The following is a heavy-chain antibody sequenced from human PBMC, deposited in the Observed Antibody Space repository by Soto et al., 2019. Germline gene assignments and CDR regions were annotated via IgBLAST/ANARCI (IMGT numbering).Heavy chain of an antibody. J-gene: IGHJ4*02. CDR3: ARGRYGDY. Sequence: QVHLVQSGAEAKKPGASVKVSCKGSGYGFTTYGITWVRQAPGQGLEWMAWISAHNGNPNYAQKLQGRVTVTRDTSTSTAYMEVRSLRSDDTAVYYCARGRYGDYWGQGALVTVSS. V-gene: IGHV1-18*01. D-gene: IGHD1-1*01. CDR2: ISAHNGNP. CDR1: GYGFTTYG.